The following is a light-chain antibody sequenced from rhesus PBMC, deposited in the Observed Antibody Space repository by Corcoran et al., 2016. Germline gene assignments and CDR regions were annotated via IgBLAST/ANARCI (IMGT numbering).Light chain of an antibody. CDR3: CSYTPTDTYYI. Sequence: QAVPTQSPSVSGSGGQSVTISCAGTSSDIGYYDAVSWYQQHPGKAPRLIIYEVNKRPSGVSDRFSGSKSGNTASLTISGLQAEDEADYYCCSYTPTDTYYIFGAGTRLTVL. CDR2: EVN. CDR1: SSDIGYYDA. J-gene: IGLJ1*01. V-gene: IGLV2-19*02.